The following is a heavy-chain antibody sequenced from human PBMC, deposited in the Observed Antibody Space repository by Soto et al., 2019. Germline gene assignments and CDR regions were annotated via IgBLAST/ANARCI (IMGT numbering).Heavy chain of an antibody. CDR3: TRGPQTGAKYSYYYGMDV. J-gene: IGHJ6*02. CDR2: MNPKSGNT. V-gene: IGHV1-8*01. Sequence: QVQLVQSGAEVKKPGASVKVSCKASGYTFTTYDINWVRQANRQGLEWLGWMNPKSGNTGFAQKFQGRVTMTRNTSTDTASMDLSRLRSEDTAVYYCTRGPQTGAKYSYYYGMDVWGQGTTVTVSS. CDR1: GYTFTTYD.